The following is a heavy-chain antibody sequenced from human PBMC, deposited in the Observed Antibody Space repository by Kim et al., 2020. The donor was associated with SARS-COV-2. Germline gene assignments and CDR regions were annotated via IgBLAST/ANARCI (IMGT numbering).Heavy chain of an antibody. V-gene: IGHV1-69*13. CDR3: AREGPXLRXXXWLXXSXYXGXXX. Sequence: SVKVSCKASGGTFSSYAISWVRQAPGQGLEWMGGIIPIFGTANYAQKFQGRVTITADESTSTAYMELSSLRSEDTAVYYCAREGPXLRXXXWLXXSXYXGXXXWGQGTXXTXSS. J-gene: IGHJ6*02. CDR2: IIPIFGTA. D-gene: IGHD3-9*01. CDR1: GGTFSSYA.